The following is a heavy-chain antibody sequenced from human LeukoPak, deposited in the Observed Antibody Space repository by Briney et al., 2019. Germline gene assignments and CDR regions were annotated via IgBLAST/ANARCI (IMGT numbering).Heavy chain of an antibody. V-gene: IGHV3-20*01. Sequence: GGSLRLSCAASGFTFDDYGMSWVRQDPGKGLEWVSGINWNGGSTGYADSVKGRFTISRDNAKNSLYLQMNSLRAEDTALYHCARGIDYGGNSNWFDPWGQGTLVTVSS. D-gene: IGHD4-23*01. CDR3: ARGIDYGGNSNWFDP. CDR2: INWNGGST. CDR1: GFTFDDYG. J-gene: IGHJ5*02.